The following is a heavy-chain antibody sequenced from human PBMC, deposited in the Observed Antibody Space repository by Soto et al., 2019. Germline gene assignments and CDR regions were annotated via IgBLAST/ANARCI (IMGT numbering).Heavy chain of an antibody. Sequence: GASVKVSCKASGYTFTGYYIHWVRQAPGQRLEWMGYINPNSGGPNYAQKFQGRVTMTRDTSISTAYMELSRLRSDDTAVYFCAREYWSGDRYYYGMDVWRQGTTVTVSS. CDR2: INPNSGGP. V-gene: IGHV1-2*02. J-gene: IGHJ6*02. D-gene: IGHD3-3*01. CDR3: AREYWSGDRYYYGMDV. CDR1: GYTFTGYY.